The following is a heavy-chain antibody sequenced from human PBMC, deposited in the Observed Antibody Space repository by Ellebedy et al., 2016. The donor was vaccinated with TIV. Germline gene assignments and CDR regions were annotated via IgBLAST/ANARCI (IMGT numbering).Heavy chain of an antibody. V-gene: IGHV1-3*01. D-gene: IGHD3-3*01. CDR2: INAGNGNT. CDR1: GYNFTDRF. Sequence: ASSVKVSCKTSGYNFTDRFVHWVRQAPGQGLEWMGWINAGNGNTKYSQKFQGRVSFARDTSASTAYMEVSNLRFEVTAVYYCAIWAGKSQVFWSGPFDFWGQGTLVTVSS. J-gene: IGHJ4*02. CDR3: AIWAGKSQVFWSGPFDF.